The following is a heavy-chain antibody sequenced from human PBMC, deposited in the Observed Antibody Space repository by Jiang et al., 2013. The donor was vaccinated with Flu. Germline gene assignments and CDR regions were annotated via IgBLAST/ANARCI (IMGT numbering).Heavy chain of an antibody. J-gene: IGHJ4*02. CDR3: ASTPLYSSSWYFDY. D-gene: IGHD6-13*01. V-gene: IGHV4-39*01. Sequence: GSGLVKPSETLSLTCTVSGGSISSSSYYWGWIRQPPGKGLEWIGSIYYSGSTYYNPSLKSRVTISVDTSKNQFSLKLSSVTAADTAVYYCASTPLYSSSWYFDYWGQGTLVTVSS. CDR1: GGSISSSSYY. CDR2: IYYSGST.